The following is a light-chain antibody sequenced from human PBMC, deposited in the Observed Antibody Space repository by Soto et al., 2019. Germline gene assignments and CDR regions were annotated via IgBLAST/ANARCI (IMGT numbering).Light chain of an antibody. J-gene: IGKJ2*01. CDR1: QSVSSNF. Sequence: ESVLTQSPGTLSLSPGERATLSCRASQSVSSNFLAWYQQKPGQAPRLVIHGTSARAAGIPDRFSGSGSGTDFTLTISRLEHEDFAVYYCQQYATSPPRYTFGQGTKLEIK. CDR2: GTS. CDR3: QQYATSPPRYT. V-gene: IGKV3-20*01.